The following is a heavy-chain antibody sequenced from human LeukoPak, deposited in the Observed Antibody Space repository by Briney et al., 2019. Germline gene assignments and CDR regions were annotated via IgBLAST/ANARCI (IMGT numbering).Heavy chain of an antibody. CDR3: AKGGQLDYYYYYMDV. CDR2: IRYDGSNK. CDR1: GFTFSSYG. J-gene: IGHJ6*03. V-gene: IGHV3-30*02. D-gene: IGHD6-13*01. Sequence: GGSLRLSCAAPGFTFSSYGMHWVRQAPGKGLEWVAFIRYDGSNKYYADSVKGRFTISRDNSKNTLYLQMNSLRPEDTAVYYCAKGGQLDYYYYYMDVWGKGTTVTVSS.